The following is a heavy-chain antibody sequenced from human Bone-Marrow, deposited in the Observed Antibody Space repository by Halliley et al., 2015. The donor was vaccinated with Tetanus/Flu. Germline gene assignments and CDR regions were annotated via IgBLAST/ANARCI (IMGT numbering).Heavy chain of an antibody. V-gene: IGHV3-43*02. Sequence: IGGENGRTFYADSVTGRFTISRDNSKNTLYLQMNSLRTEDTALYYCSKEIRLTAAGFYYCTMDVWGQGTTVPVSS. CDR3: SKEIRLTAAGFYYCTMDV. D-gene: IGHD6-25*01. J-gene: IGHJ6*02. CDR2: IGGENGRT.